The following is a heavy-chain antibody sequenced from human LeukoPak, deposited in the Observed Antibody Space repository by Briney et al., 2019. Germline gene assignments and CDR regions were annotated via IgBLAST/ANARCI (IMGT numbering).Heavy chain of an antibody. Sequence: PSETLSLTCTVSGGSISSGGYYWSWIRQHPGKGLEWLGYIYYSGSTYYNPSLKSRVTISVDTSKNQFSLKLSSVTAADTAVYYCARGGCSGGSCYCAYWGQGTLVTVSS. CDR3: ARGGCSGGSCYCAY. J-gene: IGHJ4*03. V-gene: IGHV4-31*03. D-gene: IGHD2-15*01. CDR2: IYYSGST. CDR1: GGSISSGGYY.